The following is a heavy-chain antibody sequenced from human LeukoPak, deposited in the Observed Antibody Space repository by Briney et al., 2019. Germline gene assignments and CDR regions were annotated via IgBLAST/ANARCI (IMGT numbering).Heavy chain of an antibody. J-gene: IGHJ4*02. CDR1: GFTFSRSG. D-gene: IGHD3-9*01. Sequence: PGNSLRLSCAASGFTFSRSGMHWVRQAPGKGLEWVAVIWYGGSNKDYADSVKGRFTISRDNSKNTLYLQMNSLRAEDTAVYYCARDILTGYLFDYWGQGTLVTVSS. CDR2: IWYGGSNK. CDR3: ARDILTGYLFDY. V-gene: IGHV3-33*08.